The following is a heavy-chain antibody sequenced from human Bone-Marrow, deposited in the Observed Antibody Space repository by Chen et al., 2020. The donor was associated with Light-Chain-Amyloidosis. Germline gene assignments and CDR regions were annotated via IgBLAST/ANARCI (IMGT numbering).Heavy chain of an antibody. CDR1: GFPLGSPD. CDR3: AREVVDSTSAGWYFDL. J-gene: IGHJ2*01. CDR2: IGTIGDT. D-gene: IGHD6-6*01. Sequence: EVQLVESGGGLVQPGGSLRLPWAASGFPLGSPDMHWVRQAAGKGLEWVSVIGTIGDTYYPGSVKGRFTISRDDAKNSLYLQMNSLRAEDTGVYYCAREVVDSTSAGWYFDLWGRGTLVTVSS. V-gene: IGHV3-13*01.